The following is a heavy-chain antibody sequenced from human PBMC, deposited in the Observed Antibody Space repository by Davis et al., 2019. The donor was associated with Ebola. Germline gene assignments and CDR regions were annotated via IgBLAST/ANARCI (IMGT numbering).Heavy chain of an antibody. J-gene: IGHJ4*02. D-gene: IGHD3/OR15-3a*01. CDR3: ARGTGLVSDY. V-gene: IGHV4-59*01. CDR1: GGSISNYY. Sequence: MPSETLSLTCPVSGGSISNYYWTWIRQPPGKGLEWIGYMFNGGSTNYNPSLKSRVTISLDTSKNQFSLMLTSVTAADTAVYYCARGTGLVSDYWGQGTLVTVSS. CDR2: MFNGGST.